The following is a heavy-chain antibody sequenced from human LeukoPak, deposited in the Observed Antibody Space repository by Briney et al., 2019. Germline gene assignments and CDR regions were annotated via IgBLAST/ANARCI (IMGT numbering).Heavy chain of an antibody. J-gene: IGHJ6*03. CDR2: ISGSGGST. D-gene: IGHD3-22*01. V-gene: IGHV3-23*01. Sequence: GGSLRLSCAASGFTFSSYGMSWVRQAPGKGLEWVSAISGSGGSTYYADSVKGRFTISRDNSKKTLYLQMNSLRAEDTAVYYCASGFFYYYYMDVWGKGTTVTISS. CDR3: ASGFFYYYYMDV. CDR1: GFTFSSYG.